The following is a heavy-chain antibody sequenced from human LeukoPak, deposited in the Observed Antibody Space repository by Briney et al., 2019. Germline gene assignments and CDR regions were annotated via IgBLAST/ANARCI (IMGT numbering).Heavy chain of an antibody. CDR2: INHSGST. Sequence: SETLSLTCAVYGGSFSGYYWSWIRQPPGKGLEWIGEINHSGSTNYNPSLKSRVTISVDTSKNQFSLKLSSVTAADTAVYYCARLALRNQLLYFHHYGMDVWGQGTTVTVSS. CDR1: GGSFSGYY. V-gene: IGHV4-34*01. J-gene: IGHJ6*02. CDR3: ARLALRNQLLYFHHYGMDV. D-gene: IGHD2-2*02.